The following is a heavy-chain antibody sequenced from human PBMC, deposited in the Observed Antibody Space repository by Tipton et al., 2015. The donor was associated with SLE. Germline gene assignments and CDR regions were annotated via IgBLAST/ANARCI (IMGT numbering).Heavy chain of an antibody. J-gene: IGHJ4*02. V-gene: IGHV3-48*01. D-gene: IGHD3-10*01. CDR3: ARGAYNTSPDY. Sequence: SLRLSCVASGFSFSSYWMSWVRQAPGKGPEWVSYMSSRSSNIHYADSVKGRFTISRDNAKNSLYLQMNSLRAEDTAVYYCARGAYNTSPDYWGQGTLVTVSS. CDR2: MSSRSSNI. CDR1: GFSFSSYW.